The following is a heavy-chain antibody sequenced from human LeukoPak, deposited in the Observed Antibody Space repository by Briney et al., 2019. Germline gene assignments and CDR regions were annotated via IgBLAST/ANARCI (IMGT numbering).Heavy chain of an antibody. CDR1: GGSISSYH. J-gene: IGHJ4*02. CDR2: IYSSGST. V-gene: IGHV4-4*07. CDR3: ARDRVAAMDFDY. D-gene: IGHD5-18*01. Sequence: SETLSLTCSVSGGSISSYHWSWIRQPAGKGLEWIGRIYSSGSTNYNPSLKSRVTISGDKSKNQLSLKLSSVTAADTAVYYCARDRVAAMDFDYWGQGTLVTVSS.